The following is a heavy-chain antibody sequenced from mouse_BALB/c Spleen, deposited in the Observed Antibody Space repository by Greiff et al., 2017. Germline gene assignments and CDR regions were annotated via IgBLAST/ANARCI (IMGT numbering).Heavy chain of an antibody. J-gene: IGHJ1*01. V-gene: IGHV14-3*02. CDR2: IDPANGNT. CDR3: ANILRLDWYFDV. D-gene: IGHD1-2*01. CDR1: GFNIKDTY. Sequence: EVKLQQSGAELVKPGASVKLSCTASGFNIKDTYMHWVKQRPEQGLEWIGRIDPANGNTKYDPKFQGKATITADTSSNTAYLQLSSLTSEDTAVYYCANILRLDWYFDVWGAGTTVTVSS.